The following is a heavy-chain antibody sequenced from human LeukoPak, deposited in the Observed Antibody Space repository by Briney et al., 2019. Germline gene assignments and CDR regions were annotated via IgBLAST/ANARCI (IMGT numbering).Heavy chain of an antibody. CDR2: IIPIFGTA. CDR3: ARDWRSSSWYRDYYYYYMDV. J-gene: IGHJ6*03. V-gene: IGHV1-69*13. D-gene: IGHD6-13*01. CDR1: GGTFISYA. Sequence: ASVKVSCKASGGTFISYAISWVRQAPGQGLEWMGGIIPIFGTANYAQKFQGRVTITADESTSTAYMELSSLRSEDTAVYYCARDWRSSSWYRDYYYYYMDVWGKGTTVTVSS.